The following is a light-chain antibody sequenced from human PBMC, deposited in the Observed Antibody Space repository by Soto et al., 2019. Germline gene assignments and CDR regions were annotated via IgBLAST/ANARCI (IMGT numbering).Light chain of an antibody. CDR3: QQYNSYPLT. J-gene: IGKJ4*01. Sequence: DIQMTQSPSTLSASVGDRVTITCRASQSISSWLAWYQQKPGQAPKLLIYDASSLERGVPSRFSGSGSGTEFTLTISSLQPDDFATYYCQQYNSYPLTFGGGTKVDIK. CDR2: DAS. CDR1: QSISSW. V-gene: IGKV1-5*01.